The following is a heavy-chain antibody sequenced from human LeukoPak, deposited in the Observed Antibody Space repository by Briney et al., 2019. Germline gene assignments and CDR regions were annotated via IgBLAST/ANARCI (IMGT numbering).Heavy chain of an antibody. J-gene: IGHJ3*02. Sequence: GASVKVSCKASGYTFTSYGISWVRQAPGQGLEWMGWINPSNGGTNYAQKFQGRVTMTRDTSISTAYMELSRLRSDDTAVYYCARICIVTSCYAFDIWGQGTTVTVS. CDR1: GYTFTSYG. V-gene: IGHV1-2*02. CDR2: INPSNGGT. CDR3: ARICIVTSCYAFDI. D-gene: IGHD2-2*01.